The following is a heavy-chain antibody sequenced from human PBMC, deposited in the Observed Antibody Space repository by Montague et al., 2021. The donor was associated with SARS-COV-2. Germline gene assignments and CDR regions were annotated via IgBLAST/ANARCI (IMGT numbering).Heavy chain of an antibody. CDR2: TYYRSMWKS. V-gene: IGHV6-1*01. Sequence: SVISGDRVSSNSATWNWIRQSPSRGLEWLGRTYYRSMWKSDYARSVKSRIAINPDTSKNQFSLQLTSVTPEDTALYYCMRGIEAAGSYDYWGQGTLVTVSA. J-gene: IGHJ4*02. CDR1: GDRVSSNSAT. CDR3: MRGIEAAGSYDY. D-gene: IGHD6-13*01.